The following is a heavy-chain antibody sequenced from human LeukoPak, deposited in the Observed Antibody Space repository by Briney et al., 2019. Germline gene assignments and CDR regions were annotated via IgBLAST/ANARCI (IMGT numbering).Heavy chain of an antibody. CDR3: ARILAYYMDV. J-gene: IGHJ6*03. Sequence: GGSLRLSCAASGFTFSSYSMNWVRQAPGKGLEWVSSISSSSNYIYYADSLKGRFTISRDNAKNSVYLQMNSLRAGDTAVYYCARILAYYMDVWGKGTTVTVSS. V-gene: IGHV3-21*01. CDR1: GFTFSSYS. CDR2: ISSSSNYI.